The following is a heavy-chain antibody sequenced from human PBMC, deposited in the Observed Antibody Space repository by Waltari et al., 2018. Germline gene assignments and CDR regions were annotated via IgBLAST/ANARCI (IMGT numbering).Heavy chain of an antibody. CDR3: ARADGGDCCRYYYYYYMDV. CDR1: GYTFTGYY. V-gene: IGHV1-2*02. D-gene: IGHD2-21*01. J-gene: IGHJ6*03. Sequence: QVQLVQSGAEVKKPGASVKVSCKASGYTFTGYYMPWVRQAPGQGLEWMGWINPNSGGTNYAQKFQGRVTMTRDTSISTAYMELSRLRSDDTAVYYCARADGGDCCRYYYYYYMDVWGKGTTVTVSS. CDR2: INPNSGGT.